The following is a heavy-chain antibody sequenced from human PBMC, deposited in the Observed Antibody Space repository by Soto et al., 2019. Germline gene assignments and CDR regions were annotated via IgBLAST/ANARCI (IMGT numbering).Heavy chain of an antibody. D-gene: IGHD2-2*01. V-gene: IGHV4-61*01. CDR1: GGFVNSDTHS. J-gene: IGHJ6*02. CDR2: IYSGGST. Sequence: SETLSLTCTVSGGFVNSDTHSWSWIRQTPGKRLEWIGFIYSGGSTKNPSLRSRVTMSVDTSKNQFSLKLRSVIVADTAVYHCARFVRSCSATTCSTLADVWGQGMTVTVSS. CDR3: ARFVRSCSATTCSTLADV.